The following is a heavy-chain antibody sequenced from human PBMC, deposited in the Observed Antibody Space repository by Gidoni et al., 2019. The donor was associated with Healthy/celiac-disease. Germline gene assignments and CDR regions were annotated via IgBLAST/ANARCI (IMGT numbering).Heavy chain of an antibody. CDR3: ARNIQLWFLDY. J-gene: IGHJ4*02. V-gene: IGHV4-34*01. D-gene: IGHD5-18*01. Sequence: QVQLQQWGAGLLKPSEPLSLTCAVYGGSFSGYYWSWIRQPPGKGLEWIGEINHSGSTNYNPSLKSRVTISVDTSKNQFSLKLSSVTAADTAVYYCARNIQLWFLDYWGQGTLVTVSS. CDR1: GGSFSGYY. CDR2: INHSGST.